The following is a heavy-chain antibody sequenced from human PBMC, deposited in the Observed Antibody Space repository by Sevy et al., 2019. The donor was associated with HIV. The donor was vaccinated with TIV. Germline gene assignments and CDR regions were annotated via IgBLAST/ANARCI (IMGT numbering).Heavy chain of an antibody. CDR2: ISWDGGNI. J-gene: IGHJ4*02. CDR1: GFTFDDYA. CDR3: AKSRHAGGSSAFDY. V-gene: IGHV3-43D*04. D-gene: IGHD6-13*01. Sequence: GGSLRLSCAASGFTFDDYAMDWVRQAPGKGLEWVSLISWDGGNIYYAASVKGRFTISRDNSKNSLYLQMNSLRAEDTALYYCAKSRHAGGSSAFDYWGQGTLVTVSS.